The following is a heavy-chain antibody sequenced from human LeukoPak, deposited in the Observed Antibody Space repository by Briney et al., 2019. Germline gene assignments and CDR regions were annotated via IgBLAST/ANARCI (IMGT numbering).Heavy chain of an antibody. Sequence: GGSLRLSCAASGFTFSSYAMHWVRQAPGKRLEWVALISYDGSHKYYADSVKGRFPISRDNPKNTLYLQMNSLGAEDTAVYYCARDRCSGGSCSKLVGISYYYYYFGMDVWGQGTTVTVSS. V-gene: IGHV3-30*04. CDR2: ISYDGSHK. CDR3: ARDRCSGGSCSKLVGISYYYYYFGMDV. CDR1: GFTFSSYA. D-gene: IGHD2-15*01. J-gene: IGHJ6*02.